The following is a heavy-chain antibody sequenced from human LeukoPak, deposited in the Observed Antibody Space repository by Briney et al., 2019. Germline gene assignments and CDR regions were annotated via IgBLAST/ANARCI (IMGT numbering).Heavy chain of an antibody. J-gene: IGHJ2*01. V-gene: IGHV3-9*01. CDR3: AKSLRLGYFDL. CDR1: GLTFDDYA. CDR2: ISWNSGSV. Sequence: GGSLRLSCAASGLTFDDYAMHWVRQAPGKGLEWVSGISWNSGSVVYADSVKGRFTISRDNAKNSLYLQMNSLRAEDTALYYCAKSLRLGYFDLWGRGTLVTVSS. D-gene: IGHD6-25*01.